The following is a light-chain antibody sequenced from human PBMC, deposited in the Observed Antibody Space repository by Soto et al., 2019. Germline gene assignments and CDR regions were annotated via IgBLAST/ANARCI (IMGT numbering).Light chain of an antibody. CDR3: GTWDSSLSAGV. J-gene: IGLJ3*02. Sequence: QSVLTQPPSVSAAPGQTVTISCSGSSSNIENNYVSWYQQLPGTAPKLLIYDNNKRPSGIPDRFSGSKSGTSATLGITGIQTGDEADYYCGTWDSSLSAGVFGGGTKLTVL. CDR1: SSNIENNY. CDR2: DNN. V-gene: IGLV1-51*01.